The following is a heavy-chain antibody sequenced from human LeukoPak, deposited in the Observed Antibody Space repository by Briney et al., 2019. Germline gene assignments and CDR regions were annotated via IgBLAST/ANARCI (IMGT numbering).Heavy chain of an antibody. V-gene: IGHV3-23*01. J-gene: IGHJ4*02. CDR2: ISGDGERT. CDR3: VYYDSSGYYYGRLRY. D-gene: IGHD3-22*01. CDR1: GFTFGNHA. Sequence: GGSLRLSCAASGFTFGNHALSWVRQAPGRGLEWVSAISGDGERTLYADSVKGRFIISRDNSKNTLYLQMNSLRAEDTAIYFCVYYDSSGYYYGRLRYWGQGTLVTVSS.